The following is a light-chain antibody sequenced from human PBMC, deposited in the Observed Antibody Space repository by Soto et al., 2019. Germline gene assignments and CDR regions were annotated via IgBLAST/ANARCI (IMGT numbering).Light chain of an antibody. CDR1: SSDVGGYNY. Sequence: QSVLTQPPSASGSPGQSVTISCTGTSSDVGGYNYVSWYQQHPGKAPKLMIYDVSKRPSGVPDRFSGSKSGNTASLTVSGLQADDEADYYCSSYAGSFFVFGTGTKVTVL. V-gene: IGLV2-8*01. CDR2: DVS. CDR3: SSYAGSFFV. J-gene: IGLJ1*01.